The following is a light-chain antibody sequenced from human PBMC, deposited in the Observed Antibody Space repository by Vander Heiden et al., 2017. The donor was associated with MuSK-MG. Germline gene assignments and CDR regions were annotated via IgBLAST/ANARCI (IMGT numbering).Light chain of an antibody. CDR2: FKTDSDK. J-gene: IGLJ3*02. CDR3: MIWHSSSWV. Sequence: QAVLTQPSSLSASPGGSASLTCTLRSGLYVDSYRIYWYQQRPGSPPRYPLRFKTDSDKHLGSGVPSRFSGSKDASANAGILVISGLQSEDEADYYCMIWHSSSWVFGGGTRLTVL. V-gene: IGLV5-45*02. CDR1: SGLYVDSYR.